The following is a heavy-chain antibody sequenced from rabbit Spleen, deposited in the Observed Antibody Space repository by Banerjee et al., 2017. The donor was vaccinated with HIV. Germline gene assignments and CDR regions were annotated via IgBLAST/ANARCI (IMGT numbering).Heavy chain of an antibody. CDR3: ARDLANVIGWNFGL. CDR2: INTKSGEN. J-gene: IGHJ4*01. V-gene: IGHV1S45*01. D-gene: IGHD1-1*01. Sequence: QEQLKESGGGLVKPEGSLTLTCKASGVSLNDKDVMCWVRQAQGKGLEWIACINTKSGENVYASWAKGRFTISKSSSTTVTLQMTSLTAADTAAYFCARDLANVIGWNFGLWGPGTLVTVS. CDR1: GVSLNDKDV.